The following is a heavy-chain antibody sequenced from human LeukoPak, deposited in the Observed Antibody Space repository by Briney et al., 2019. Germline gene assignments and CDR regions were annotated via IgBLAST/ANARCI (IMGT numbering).Heavy chain of an antibody. D-gene: IGHD3-10*01. J-gene: IGHJ4*02. CDR3: ARQSRDGSKTRGYYFDY. Sequence: GESLKISCQVSGYIFTNYWIGWVRQMPGKGLASMGIIYPADSDTTYSPSFQGQVTISVDKSISTVYLRWSSLKASDTAMYYCARQSRDGSKTRGYYFDYWGQGTLVTVSS. V-gene: IGHV5-51*01. CDR2: IYPADSDT. CDR1: GYIFTNYW.